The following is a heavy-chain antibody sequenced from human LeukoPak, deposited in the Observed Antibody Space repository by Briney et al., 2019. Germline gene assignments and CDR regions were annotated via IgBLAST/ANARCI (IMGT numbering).Heavy chain of an antibody. CDR3: ARDIEAAGLFLDY. CDR1: GFTFSSYW. D-gene: IGHD6-13*01. V-gene: IGHV3-7*01. CDR2: MKYDGSEK. J-gene: IGHJ4*02. Sequence: GGSLRLSCAASGFTFSSYWMSWVRQAPGKGLEWGANMKYDGSEKYYVDSVKGRFTISRDNAKNSLYLQMNSLRAEDTAVYYCARDIEAAGLFLDYWGQGTLVTVSS.